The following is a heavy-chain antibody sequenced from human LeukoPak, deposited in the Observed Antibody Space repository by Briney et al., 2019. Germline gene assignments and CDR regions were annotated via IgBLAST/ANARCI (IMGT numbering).Heavy chain of an antibody. V-gene: IGHV3-30*02. CDR2: IRYDGSNK. CDR1: GFTFSSYG. CDR3: AKSGDIVATIRPFDY. Sequence: GGSLRLSCAASGFTFSSYGMHWVRQAPGKGLEWVAFIRYDGSNKYYADSVKGRFTISRDNSKNTLYLQINSLRAEDTAVYYCAKSGDIVATIRPFDYWGQGTLVTVSS. J-gene: IGHJ4*02. D-gene: IGHD5-12*01.